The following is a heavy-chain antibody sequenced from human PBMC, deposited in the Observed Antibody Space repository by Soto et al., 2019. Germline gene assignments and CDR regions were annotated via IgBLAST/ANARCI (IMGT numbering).Heavy chain of an antibody. V-gene: IGHV3-23*01. J-gene: IGHJ5*02. D-gene: IGHD4-17*01. Sequence: EVQLLESGGGLVQPGGSLRLSCAASGFTFSSYAMSWVRQAPGKGLEWVSAISGSGGSTYYADSVKGRFTISRDNSKNTLYLQMNSLRAEDTAVYYCAKERGNYGDYVEGWFDPWGQGTLVTVSS. CDR2: ISGSGGST. CDR1: GFTFSSYA. CDR3: AKERGNYGDYVEGWFDP.